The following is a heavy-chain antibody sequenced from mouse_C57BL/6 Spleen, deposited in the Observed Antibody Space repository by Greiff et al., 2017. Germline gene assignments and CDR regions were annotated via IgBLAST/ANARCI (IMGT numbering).Heavy chain of an antibody. CDR3: ARRALPRQGGFAY. CDR2: IDPSDSET. CDR1: GYTFASYW. J-gene: IGHJ3*01. V-gene: IGHV1-52*01. Sequence: QVQLQQPGAELVRPGSSVKLSCKASGYTFASYWMHWVKQRPIQGLEWIGNIDPSDSETHYNQKFKDKATLTVDKSSSTAYMQLSSLTSEDSAVYYCARRALPRQGGFAYWGQGTLVTVSA. D-gene: IGHD3-3*01.